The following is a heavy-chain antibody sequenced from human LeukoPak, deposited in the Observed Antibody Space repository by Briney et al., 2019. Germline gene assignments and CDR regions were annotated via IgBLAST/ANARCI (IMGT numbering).Heavy chain of an antibody. CDR3: ARAKYSGSYQKYYFDY. J-gene: IGHJ4*02. Sequence: QPGGSLRLSCAASGFTFSSYGMSWVRQAPGKGLEWVSAISGSGGSTYYADSVKGRFTISRDNSKNTLYLQMNSLRAEDTAVYYCARAKYSGSYQKYYFDYWGQGTLVTVSS. V-gene: IGHV3-23*01. CDR2: ISGSGGST. CDR1: GFTFSSYG. D-gene: IGHD1-26*01.